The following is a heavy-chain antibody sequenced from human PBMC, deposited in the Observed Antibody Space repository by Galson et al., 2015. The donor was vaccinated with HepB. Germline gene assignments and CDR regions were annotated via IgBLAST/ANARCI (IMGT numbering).Heavy chain of an antibody. J-gene: IGHJ4*02. CDR3: ARDDLIVGANPDY. CDR1: GYTFDTYG. D-gene: IGHD1-26*01. V-gene: IGHV1-18*01. Sequence: SVKVSCKAVGYTFDTYGISWVRQAPGQGLEGMGWIRVSNGNTTYAPKFQDRVTMTADRGTRTAYMEMTSLTSEDTAVYYCARDDLIVGANPDYWGQGTLVIVSS. CDR2: IRVSNGNT.